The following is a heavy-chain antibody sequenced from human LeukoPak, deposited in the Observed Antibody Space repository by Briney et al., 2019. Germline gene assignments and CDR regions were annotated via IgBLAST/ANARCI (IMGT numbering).Heavy chain of an antibody. CDR2: MTSSGDTV. CDR1: GFTFGTHS. V-gene: IGHV3-48*04. J-gene: IGHJ3*02. D-gene: IGHD6-13*01. CDR3: ARYSSNWGAFDI. Sequence: AGGSLRLSCAASGFTFGTHSMNWVRQAPGKGLDWIAYMTSSGDTVYYADSVKGRFTISRDNAMNSLYLQMNSLRVEDTAVYYCARYSSNWGAFDIWGHGTLVIVSS.